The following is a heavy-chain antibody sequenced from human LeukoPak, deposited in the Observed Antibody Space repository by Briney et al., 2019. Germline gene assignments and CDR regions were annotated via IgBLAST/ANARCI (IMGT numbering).Heavy chain of an antibody. D-gene: IGHD3-16*01. CDR1: GFTFSDSR. J-gene: IGHJ6*02. CDR2: MNQDGSEK. V-gene: IGHV3-7*01. CDR3: ATYTHWVAGDV. Sequence: GGSLRLSCAASGFTFSDSRMSWVRQAPGKGLEWVANMNQDGSEKDYVDSVKGRFTISRDNARKSLYLQMSSLRAEDTAVYYCATYTHWVAGDVWGQGTTVTVSS.